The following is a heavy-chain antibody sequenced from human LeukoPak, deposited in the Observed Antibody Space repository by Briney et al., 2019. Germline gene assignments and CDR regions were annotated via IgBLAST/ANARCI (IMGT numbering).Heavy chain of an antibody. CDR2: ISSSSSYI. CDR3: AREIVVVPAAKNWFDP. D-gene: IGHD2-2*01. Sequence: GGSLRLSCAASGFTFSSYSMNWVRQAPGKGLEWVSSISSSSSYIYYADSVKGRFTISRDNAKNSLYLQMNSLRAEDTAVYYCAREIVVVPAAKNWFDPWGQGTLVTVSS. V-gene: IGHV3-21*01. J-gene: IGHJ5*02. CDR1: GFTFSSYS.